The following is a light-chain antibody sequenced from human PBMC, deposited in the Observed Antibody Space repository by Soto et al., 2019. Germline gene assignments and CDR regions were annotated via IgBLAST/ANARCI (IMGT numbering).Light chain of an antibody. CDR1: QSVSNN. J-gene: IGKJ1*01. V-gene: IGKV3-15*01. CDR3: QQYNNWPPWT. CDR2: DAS. Sequence: ILMTQTPATLSVSPGERATLSCRASQSVSNNLAWYQQKPGQAPRLLIYDASTRATGIPARFSGSGSGTEFTLTINGLQSEDFAFYYCQQYNNWPPWTFGQGTKVEIK.